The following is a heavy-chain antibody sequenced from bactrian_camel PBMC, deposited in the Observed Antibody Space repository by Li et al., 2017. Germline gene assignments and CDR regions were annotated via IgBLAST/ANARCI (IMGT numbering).Heavy chain of an antibody. Sequence: VQLVESGGGSAQAGGSLRLSCAVSGYTYRFKCMAWFRQAPGKEREIVASIYASGENINYADSVKGRFTISQDNAKNTLYLQMNSLKIEDTAMYYCARDPRDYCSGSVRPDINVWGPGTQVTVS. CDR2: IYASGENI. CDR1: GYTYRFKC. J-gene: IGHJ4*01. D-gene: IGHD3*01. CDR3: ARDPRDYCSGSVRPDINV. V-gene: IGHV3S54*01.